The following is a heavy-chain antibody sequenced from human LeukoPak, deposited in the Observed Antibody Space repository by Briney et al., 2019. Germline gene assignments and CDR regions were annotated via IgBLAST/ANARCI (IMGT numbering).Heavy chain of an antibody. Sequence: ASVKVSCKASGYTFTSYYMHWVRQAPGQGLEWMGIINPSGGSTNYAQKLQGRVTMTTDTSTSTAYMELRSLRSDDTAVYYCARVLDIVVVPAASRRNWFDPWGQGTLVTVSS. D-gene: IGHD2-2*01. J-gene: IGHJ5*02. CDR2: INPSGGST. CDR3: ARVLDIVVVPAASRRNWFDP. CDR1: GYTFTSYY. V-gene: IGHV1-46*01.